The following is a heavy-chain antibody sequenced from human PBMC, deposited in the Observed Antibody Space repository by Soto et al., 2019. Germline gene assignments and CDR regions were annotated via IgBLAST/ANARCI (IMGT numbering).Heavy chain of an antibody. CDR2: ISAYNGNT. CDR3: ATREPYYDILTGKATPWYFDL. CDR1: GYTFTSYG. V-gene: IGHV1-18*01. D-gene: IGHD3-9*01. J-gene: IGHJ2*01. Sequence: ASVKVSCKASGYTFTSYGISWVRQAPGQGLEWMGWISAYNGNTNYAQKLQGRVTMTTDTSTSTAYMELRSLRSDDTAVYYCATREPYYDILTGKATPWYFDLWGRGTLVTVSS.